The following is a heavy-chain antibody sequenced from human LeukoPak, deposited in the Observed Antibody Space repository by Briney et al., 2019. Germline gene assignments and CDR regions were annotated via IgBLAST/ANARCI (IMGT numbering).Heavy chain of an antibody. CDR2: IKQDGSEK. J-gene: IGHJ6*02. V-gene: IGHV3-7*03. Sequence: GGSLRLSCAASGFTFSSYWMSWVRQAPGKGLEWVANIKQDGSEKYYVDSVKGRFTISRDNAKNSLYLQMNSLRAEDTAVYYCARDKYYDILTGYYRYYYGMDVWGQGTTVTVSS. CDR1: GFTFSSYW. D-gene: IGHD3-9*01. CDR3: ARDKYYDILTGYYRYYYGMDV.